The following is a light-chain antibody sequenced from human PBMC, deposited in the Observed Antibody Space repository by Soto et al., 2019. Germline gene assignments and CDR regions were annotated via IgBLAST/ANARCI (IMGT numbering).Light chain of an antibody. CDR2: TAS. CDR3: QQAASFPIT. J-gene: IGKJ5*01. Sequence: DIQIPQSRSSVSASVGDRVTITCRASQGVSTWLAWYQQKPGKAPNLLIYTASSLQSGVPSRFSGSGSGTDFTLTINGLQPEDFATYYCQQAASFPITFGQGTRLEI. CDR1: QGVSTW. V-gene: IGKV1-12*01.